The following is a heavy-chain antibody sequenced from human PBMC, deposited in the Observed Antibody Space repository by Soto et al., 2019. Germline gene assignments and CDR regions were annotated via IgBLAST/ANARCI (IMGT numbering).Heavy chain of an antibody. V-gene: IGHV3-21*01. J-gene: IGHJ6*03. CDR2: ISSSSSYI. Sequence: GGSLRLSCAASGFTFSSYSMNWVRQAPGKGLEWVSSISSSSSYIYYADSVKGRFTISRDKAKNSLYLQMNSLRAEDTAVYYCASLVYDFWSGYPTANYYMDVWGKGTTVTVSS. CDR1: GFTFSSYS. CDR3: ASLVYDFWSGYPTANYYMDV. D-gene: IGHD3-3*01.